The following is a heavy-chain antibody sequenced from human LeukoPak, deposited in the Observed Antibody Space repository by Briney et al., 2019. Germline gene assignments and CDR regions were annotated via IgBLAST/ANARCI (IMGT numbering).Heavy chain of an antibody. CDR2: ISAYNGNT. CDR3: ARDMVLGHPTAGATIIDY. D-gene: IGHD5-12*01. CDR1: GYTFTSYG. V-gene: IGHV1-18*01. J-gene: IGHJ4*02. Sequence: ASVKVSCKASGYTFTSYGISWVRQAPGQGLEWMGWISAYNGNTNYAQKLQGRVTMTTDTSTSTAYMELRSLRSDDTAVYYCARDMVLGHPTAGATIIDYWGQGTLVTVSS.